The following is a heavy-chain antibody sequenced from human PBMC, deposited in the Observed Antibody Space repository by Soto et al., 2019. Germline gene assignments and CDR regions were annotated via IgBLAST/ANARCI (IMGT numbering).Heavy chain of an antibody. CDR1: GGSFSGYY. V-gene: IGHV4-34*01. D-gene: IGHD2-2*01. J-gene: IGHJ3*02. CDR3: ARGCSSTSCNDAFDI. Sequence: SETLSLTCAVYGGSFSGYYWSWIRQPPGKGLEWIGEINHSGGTNYNPSLKSRVTISVDTSKNQFSLKLSSVTAADTAVYYCARGCSSTSCNDAFDIWGQGTMVTVSS. CDR2: INHSGGT.